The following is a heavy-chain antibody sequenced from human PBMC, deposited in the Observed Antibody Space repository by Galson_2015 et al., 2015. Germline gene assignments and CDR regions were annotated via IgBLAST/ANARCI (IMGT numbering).Heavy chain of an antibody. CDR3: AKDQIGGAFDI. CDR1: GGTFSSYT. CDR2: IIPILGIA. D-gene: IGHD3-22*01. J-gene: IGHJ3*02. V-gene: IGHV1-69*04. Sequence: SVKVSCKASGGTFSSYTISWVRQAPGQGLEWMGRIIPILGIANYAQKFQGRVTITADKSTSTAYMELSSLRSEDTAVYYCAKDQIGGAFDIWGQGTMVTVSS.